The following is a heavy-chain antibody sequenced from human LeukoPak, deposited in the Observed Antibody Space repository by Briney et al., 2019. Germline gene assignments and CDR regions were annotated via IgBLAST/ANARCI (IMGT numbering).Heavy chain of an antibody. Sequence: ASVKVSCKASGYTFTSYYMHWVRQAPGQGLEWMGIINPSGGSTSYAQKFQGRVTMTRDTSTSTVCMELSSLRSEDTAVYYCAREIDCSSTSCYPQTPSDYYYGMDVWGQGTTVTVSS. CDR2: INPSGGST. CDR3: AREIDCSSTSCYPQTPSDYYYGMDV. J-gene: IGHJ6*02. D-gene: IGHD2-2*01. V-gene: IGHV1-46*01. CDR1: GYTFTSYY.